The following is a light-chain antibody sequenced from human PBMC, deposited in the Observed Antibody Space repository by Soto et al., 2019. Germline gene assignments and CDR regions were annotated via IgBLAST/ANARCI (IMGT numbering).Light chain of an antibody. CDR2: SND. CDR3: AVWDDRLNGYV. V-gene: IGLV1-44*01. CDR1: SSNIGSNT. J-gene: IGLJ1*01. Sequence: QSVLTQPPSASGTPGQRVTISCSRSSSNIGSNTVNWYQHLPGAAPKLLIQSNDQRPSGVPDRFSGSQSGTSASLAISGLQSEDEADYYCAVWDDRLNGYVFGTGTKLTVL.